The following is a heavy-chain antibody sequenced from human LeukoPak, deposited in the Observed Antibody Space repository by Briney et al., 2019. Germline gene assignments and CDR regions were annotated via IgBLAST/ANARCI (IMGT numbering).Heavy chain of an antibody. CDR3: ARDREAVEWDY. V-gene: IGHV3-11*01. Sequence: GGSLRLSCAASGFTFSEYYMTWIRQAPGKGLEWVSYISSSGTNIYYADSVKGRFTISRDNAKKSLYLQMNSLRADDTAVYYCARDREAVEWDYWGQGTLVTVSS. CDR2: ISSSGTNI. J-gene: IGHJ4*02. D-gene: IGHD1-26*01. CDR1: GFTFSEYY.